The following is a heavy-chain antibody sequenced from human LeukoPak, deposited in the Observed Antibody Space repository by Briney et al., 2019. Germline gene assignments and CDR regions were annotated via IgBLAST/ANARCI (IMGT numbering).Heavy chain of an antibody. V-gene: IGHV3-23*01. CDR2: ISGSGGST. CDR3: TRELFDFDY. CDR1: GLTFSNHA. D-gene: IGHD3-10*01. J-gene: IGHJ4*02. Sequence: VGSLRLSCAASGLTFSNHAMGWVRRAPGQGLEWSSEISGSGGSTYYADSVKGRFTISRDNSKNPLCLQRNSLSAEDTAVYYCTRELFDFDYWGQGTLVTVSS.